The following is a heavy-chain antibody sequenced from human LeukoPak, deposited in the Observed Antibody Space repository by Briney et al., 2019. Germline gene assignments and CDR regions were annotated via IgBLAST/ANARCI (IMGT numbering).Heavy chain of an antibody. J-gene: IGHJ4*02. CDR1: GFTFSSYA. V-gene: IGHV3-23*01. D-gene: IGHD6-13*01. CDR2: ISGSDGRT. CDR3: AKLRDVSRILTAGFDY. Sequence: PGGSLRLSCVASGFTFSSYAMSWVRQAPGKGLEGVSCISGSDGRTYSADSVKGRFTISRDNFKNTLYLQMNSLSAEDTAVYYCAKLRDVSRILTAGFDYWGQGTLVTVSS.